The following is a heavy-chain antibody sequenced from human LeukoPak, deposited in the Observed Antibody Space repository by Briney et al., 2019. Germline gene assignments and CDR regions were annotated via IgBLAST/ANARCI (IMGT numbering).Heavy chain of an antibody. V-gene: IGHV1-18*01. D-gene: IGHD3-22*01. Sequence: EASVKVSCKASGYTFTSYGISWVRQAPGQGLEWMGWISAYNGNTNYAQTRQGRVTMTTDTSTSTAYLELRSLRSDDTAVYYCAREVLNYCDSSGYYLRDYFDYWGQGTLVTVSS. CDR2: ISAYNGNT. CDR1: GYTFTSYG. CDR3: AREVLNYCDSSGYYLRDYFDY. J-gene: IGHJ4*02.